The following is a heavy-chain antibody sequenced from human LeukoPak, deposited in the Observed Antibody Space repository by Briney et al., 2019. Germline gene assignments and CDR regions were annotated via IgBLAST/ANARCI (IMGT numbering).Heavy chain of an antibody. J-gene: IGHJ4*02. Sequence: SQTLSLTCTVSGGSISSGGYYWSWIRQHPGKGLEWIGYIYYSGSTYYNPSLKSRVTISVDTSKNQFSLKLSSVTAADTGVYYCARAEVEKLEIGYWGQGTLVTVSS. CDR3: ARAEVEKLEIGY. V-gene: IGHV4-31*03. D-gene: IGHD3-3*01. CDR2: IYYSGST. CDR1: GGSISSGGYY.